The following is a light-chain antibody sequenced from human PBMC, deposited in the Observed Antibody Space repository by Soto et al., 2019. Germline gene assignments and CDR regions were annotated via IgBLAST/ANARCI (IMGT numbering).Light chain of an antibody. Sequence: EIVLTQSPATLSLSPGDRATLSCRASQSISRALVWYQQKPGQAPRLLIYETSNRATGIPTMFSGGGSGTDFPLTISSLEPEDVAVYYCQQRSVWPTFGQGTRVEIK. J-gene: IGKJ1*01. CDR1: QSISRA. V-gene: IGKV3-11*01. CDR2: ETS. CDR3: QQRSVWPT.